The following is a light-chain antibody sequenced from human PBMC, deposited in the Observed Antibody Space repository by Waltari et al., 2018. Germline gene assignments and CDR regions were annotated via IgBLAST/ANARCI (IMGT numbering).Light chain of an antibody. CDR2: AAS. Sequence: DIQMTQSPSSLSASIGDRVTITCRPSQNISRYLNWYQHEPGKARKLLLHAASNLQSGVPARFSGSGAGTEFTLTSSTLQPEDFAVYYCQQSYRSPPTFGRGTKVEIK. CDR3: QQSYRSPPT. V-gene: IGKV1-39*01. J-gene: IGKJ1*01. CDR1: QNISRY.